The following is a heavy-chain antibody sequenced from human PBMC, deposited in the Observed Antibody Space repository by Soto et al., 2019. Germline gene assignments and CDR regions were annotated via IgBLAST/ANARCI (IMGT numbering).Heavy chain of an antibody. J-gene: IGHJ4*02. Sequence: QVQLVQSGAEVKKPGASVKVSCKASGYTFTSYDINWVRQATGQGLEWMGWMNPNSGNTGYAQKFQGRVTMTRNTSISTAYMELSSLRSEDTAVYYCARGRGVLRSVSPYSSSHPSDWGQGTLVTVSS. CDR3: ARGRGVLRSVSPYSSSHPSD. CDR1: GYTFTSYD. D-gene: IGHD6-6*01. CDR2: MNPNSGNT. V-gene: IGHV1-8*01.